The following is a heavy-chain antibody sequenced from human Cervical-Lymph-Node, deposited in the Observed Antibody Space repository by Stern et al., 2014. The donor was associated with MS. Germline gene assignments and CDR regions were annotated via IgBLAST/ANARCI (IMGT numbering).Heavy chain of an antibody. V-gene: IGHV1-69*01. CDR1: GGTLRSYV. J-gene: IGHJ4*02. Sequence: QVQLVESGAEVKKSGSSVKVSCKASGGTLRSYVITWARQASGHGPEWMVEISPIFGTATYAQHFQGRVTITADEYTSTVYMELSSLRSEDTAVYYCARNVGDTTLGHWGQGSQVIVSS. CDR3: ARNVGDTTLGH. D-gene: IGHD3-16*01. CDR2: ISPIFGTA.